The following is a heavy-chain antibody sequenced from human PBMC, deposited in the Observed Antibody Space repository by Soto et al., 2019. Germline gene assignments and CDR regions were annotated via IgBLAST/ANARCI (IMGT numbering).Heavy chain of an antibody. CDR1: GYTFTGYY. J-gene: IGHJ3*02. CDR2: INPNSGGT. D-gene: IGHD6-19*01. V-gene: IGHV1-2*04. Sequence: ASVKVSCKASGYTFTGYYMHWVRQAPGQGLEWMGWINPNSGGTNYAQKFQGWVTMTRDTSISTAYMELSRLRSDDTAVYYCAREGYSSGWYFSAFDIGGQGTMVTVS. CDR3: AREGYSSGWYFSAFDI.